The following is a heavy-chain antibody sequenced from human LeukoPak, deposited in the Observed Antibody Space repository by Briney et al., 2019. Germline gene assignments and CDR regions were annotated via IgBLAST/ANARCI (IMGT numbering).Heavy chain of an antibody. Sequence: SETLSLTCTVSGGSISSYYWSWIRQPPGKGLEWIGYIYYSGSTNYNPSLKSRVTISVDTSKNQFSLKLSSVTVADTAVYYCARATTLTTVTTPHAFDIWGQGTMVTVSS. J-gene: IGHJ3*02. V-gene: IGHV4-59*01. CDR1: GGSISSYY. CDR2: IYYSGST. D-gene: IGHD4-17*01. CDR3: ARATTLTTVTTPHAFDI.